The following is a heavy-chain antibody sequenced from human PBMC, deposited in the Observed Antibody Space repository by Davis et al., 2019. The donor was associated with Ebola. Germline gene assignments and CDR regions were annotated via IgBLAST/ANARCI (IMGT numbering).Heavy chain of an antibody. CDR2: IYTSGST. CDR1: GGSISSSGYY. V-gene: IGHV4-61*02. Sequence: SETLSLTCTVSGGSISSSGYYWSWIRQPAGKGLEWIGRIYTSGSTNYNPSLKSRVTMSVDTSKNRFSLKLSSVTAADTAVYYCARGLPSMYSGSYFIYWGHGTLVTVSS. CDR3: ARGLPSMYSGSYFIY. D-gene: IGHD1-26*01. J-gene: IGHJ4*01.